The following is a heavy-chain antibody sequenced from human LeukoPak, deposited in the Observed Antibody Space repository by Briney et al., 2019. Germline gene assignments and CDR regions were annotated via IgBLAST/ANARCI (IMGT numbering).Heavy chain of an antibody. CDR1: GFTFSSYG. D-gene: IGHD1-1*01. J-gene: IGHJ6*04. CDR2: ISYDGSNK. CDR3: AKDWYNWNDYYYYGVDV. Sequence: PGRSLRLSCAASGFTFSSYGMHWVRQAPGKGLEWVAVISYDGSNKYYADSVKGRFTISRDNSKNTLYLQMNSLRAEDTAVYYCAKDWYNWNDYYYYGVDVWGKGTTVTVSS. V-gene: IGHV3-30*18.